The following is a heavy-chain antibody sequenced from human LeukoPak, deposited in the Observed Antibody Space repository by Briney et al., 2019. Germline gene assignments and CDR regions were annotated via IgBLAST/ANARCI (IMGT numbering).Heavy chain of an antibody. CDR1: GFTFSSYW. CDR2: INSDGSST. J-gene: IGHJ6*02. CDR3: ARAERTVTSGGIFYGMDV. V-gene: IGHV3-74*01. Sequence: PGGSLRLSCAASGFTFSSYWMHWVRQAPGKGLVWVSRINSDGSSTSYADSVKGRFTISRDNAKNTLYLQMNSLRAEDTAVYYCARAERTVTSGGIFYGMDVWGQGTTVTVSS. D-gene: IGHD4-17*01.